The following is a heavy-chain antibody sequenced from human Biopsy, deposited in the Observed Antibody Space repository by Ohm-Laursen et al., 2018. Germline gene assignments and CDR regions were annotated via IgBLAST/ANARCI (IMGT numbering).Heavy chain of an antibody. J-gene: IGHJ4*02. Sequence: ASLKVSCKVSSYTFTDHNIHWMRQAPGQGLEWLGRIVPILGTVNYAQRFQGRVALTADKSTGTAYMELNRLISDDTAVYYCATDADGYYTEFDFWGQGTLITVSS. D-gene: IGHD5-24*01. V-gene: IGHV1-69*08. CDR1: SYTFTDHN. CDR2: IVPILGTV. CDR3: ATDADGYYTEFDF.